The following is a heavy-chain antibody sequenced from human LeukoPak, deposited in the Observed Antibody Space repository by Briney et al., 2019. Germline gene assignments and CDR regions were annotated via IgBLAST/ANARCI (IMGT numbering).Heavy chain of an antibody. V-gene: IGHV5-51*01. Sequence: GESLKISCKGSGYTLTSYWIGWVRQLPGKGLEWMGIIHPGDSDTRYSPSFQGQVTISVDKSISTAYLQWSSLKASDTGVYYCARLVVVTANYWYFDLWGRGTLVTVSS. D-gene: IGHD2-21*02. CDR1: GYTLTSYW. CDR3: ARLVVVTANYWYFDL. J-gene: IGHJ2*01. CDR2: IHPGDSDT.